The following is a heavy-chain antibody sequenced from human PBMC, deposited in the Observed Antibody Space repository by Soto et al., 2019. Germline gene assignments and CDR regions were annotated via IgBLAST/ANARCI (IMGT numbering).Heavy chain of an antibody. CDR1: GFTFNSYA. D-gene: IGHD2-15*01. Sequence: GWSLRLSCAASGFTFNSYAMSWVRQAPGKGLEWVSAISGSGGSTYYADSVKGRFTISRDNSKNTLYLQMNSLRAEDTAVYYCAKTDIVVVVAALHYWGQGTLVTVSS. J-gene: IGHJ4*02. CDR3: AKTDIVVVVAALHY. V-gene: IGHV3-23*01. CDR2: ISGSGGST.